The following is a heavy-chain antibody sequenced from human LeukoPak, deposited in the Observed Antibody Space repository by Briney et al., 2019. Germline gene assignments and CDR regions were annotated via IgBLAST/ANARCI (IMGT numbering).Heavy chain of an antibody. CDR1: GYTFTSYD. D-gene: IGHD5-18*01. CDR3: ARGLGRTAMVTRGGVRFDY. Sequence: ASVKVSCKASGYTFTSYDINWVRQATGQGLEWMGWMNPNSGNTGYAQKFQGRVAMTRNTSITTAYMEPSSLRSEDTAVYYCARGLGRTAMVTRGGVRFDYWGQGTLVTVSS. J-gene: IGHJ4*02. V-gene: IGHV1-8*01. CDR2: MNPNSGNT.